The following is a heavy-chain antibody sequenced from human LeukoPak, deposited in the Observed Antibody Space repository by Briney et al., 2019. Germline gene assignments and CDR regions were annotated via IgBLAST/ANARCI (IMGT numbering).Heavy chain of an antibody. J-gene: IGHJ5*02. D-gene: IGHD3-10*01. V-gene: IGHV1-69*04. Sequence: SVKVSCKASGGTFSSYAISWVRQAPGQGLEWMGRIIPILGIANYAQKFQGRVTITADKSTSTAYMELSSLRSEDTAVYYCARGDPDYYGSGSPLFDPWGRGTLVTVSS. CDR2: IIPILGIA. CDR3: ARGDPDYYGSGSPLFDP. CDR1: GGTFSSYA.